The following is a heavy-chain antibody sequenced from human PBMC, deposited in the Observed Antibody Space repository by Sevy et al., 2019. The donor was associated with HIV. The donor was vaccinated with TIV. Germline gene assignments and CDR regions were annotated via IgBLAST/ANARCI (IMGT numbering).Heavy chain of an antibody. CDR1: GFTFSSHW. J-gene: IGHJ4*02. Sequence: GGSLRLSCAGSGFTFSSHWMSWVRQAPGKGLEWVANIKEDESERYYVDSVKGRFTISSDNAKNSLYLQMSGLRGEDTAVYYCARQKTTAPHDYWGQGTLVTVSS. V-gene: IGHV3-7*01. CDR2: IKEDESER. D-gene: IGHD4-17*01. CDR3: ARQKTTAPHDY.